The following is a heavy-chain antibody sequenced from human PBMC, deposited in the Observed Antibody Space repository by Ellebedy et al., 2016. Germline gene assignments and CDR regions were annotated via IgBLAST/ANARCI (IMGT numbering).Heavy chain of an antibody. Sequence: GESLKISXAASGFTFSSYGMHWVRQAPGKGLEWVAVISYDGSNKYYADSVKGRFTISRDNSKNTLYLQMNSLRAEDTAVYYCAKDWGEDYDGYYYYGMDVWGQGTTVTVSS. CDR1: GFTFSSYG. CDR2: ISYDGSNK. V-gene: IGHV3-30*18. J-gene: IGHJ6*02. CDR3: AKDWGEDYDGYYYYGMDV. D-gene: IGHD4-23*01.